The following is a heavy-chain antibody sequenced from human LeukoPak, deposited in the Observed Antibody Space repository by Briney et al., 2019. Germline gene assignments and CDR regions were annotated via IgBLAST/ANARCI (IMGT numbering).Heavy chain of an antibody. V-gene: IGHV4-4*07. Sequence: RASETLSLTCPASGGSISGYYWSWIGHPPGKGLKWIGGIYTSGRTNYNPSLKSRVTMSVDTSENQFSLKLSSVTTADTAVYYCARDVPAYRIAAEFWFDPWGQGTLSPSPQ. CDR2: IYTSGRT. D-gene: IGHD6-13*01. J-gene: IGHJ5*02. CDR3: ARDVPAYRIAAEFWFDP. CDR1: GGSISGYY.